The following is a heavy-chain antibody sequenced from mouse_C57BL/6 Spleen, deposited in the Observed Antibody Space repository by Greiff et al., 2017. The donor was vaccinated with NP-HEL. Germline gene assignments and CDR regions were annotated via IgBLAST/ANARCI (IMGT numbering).Heavy chain of an antibody. V-gene: IGHV5-17*01. CDR3: ARAHYSNFYYAMDY. CDR2: ISSGSSTI. J-gene: IGHJ4*01. D-gene: IGHD2-5*01. CDR1: GFTFSDYG. Sequence: EVQGVESGGGLVKPGGSLKLSCAASGFTFSDYGMHWVRQAPEKGLEWVAYISSGSSTIYYADTVKGRFTISRDNAKNTLFLQMTSLRSEDTAMYYCARAHYSNFYYAMDYWGQGTSVTVSS.